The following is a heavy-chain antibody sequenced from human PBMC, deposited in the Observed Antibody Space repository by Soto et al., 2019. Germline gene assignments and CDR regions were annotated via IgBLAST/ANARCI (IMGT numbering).Heavy chain of an antibody. CDR3: ARQEGQYSSSWFYY. D-gene: IGHD6-13*01. CDR1: GGSISSYY. Sequence: PSETLSLTCTVSGGSISSYYWSWIRQPPGKGLEWIGYIYYSGSTNYNPSLKSRVTISVDTSKSQFSLKLSSVTAADTAVYYCARQEGQYSSSWFYYWGQGTLVTVSS. V-gene: IGHV4-59*08. J-gene: IGHJ4*02. CDR2: IYYSGST.